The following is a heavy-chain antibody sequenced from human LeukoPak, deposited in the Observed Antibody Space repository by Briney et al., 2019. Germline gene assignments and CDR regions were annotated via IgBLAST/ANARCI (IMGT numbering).Heavy chain of an antibody. CDR1: GFTFSSYW. J-gene: IGHJ4*02. V-gene: IGHV3-7*01. CDR2: IKQDGSEK. Sequence: GGSRRLSCAASGFTFSSYWMSWVRQAPGKGLEWVANIKQDGSEKYYVDSVKGRFTISRDNAKNSLYLQMNSLRAEDTAVYYCARGERWLQIHAGFDYWGQGTLVTVSS. D-gene: IGHD5-24*01. CDR3: ARGERWLQIHAGFDY.